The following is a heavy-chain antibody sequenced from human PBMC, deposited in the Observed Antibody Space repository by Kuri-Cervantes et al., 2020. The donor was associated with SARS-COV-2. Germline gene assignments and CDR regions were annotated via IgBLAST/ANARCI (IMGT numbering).Heavy chain of an antibody. Sequence: GESLKISCAASGFTFSDYYMSWIRQAPGKGLEWVSYISSSGSTINYADSVKGQFTISRDNAKNSLYLQMNSLRAEDTAVYYCARPEMVRGVDYWGQGTLVTVSS. CDR1: GFTFSDYY. CDR2: ISSSGSTI. D-gene: IGHD5-24*01. V-gene: IGHV3-11*01. CDR3: ARPEMVRGVDY. J-gene: IGHJ4*02.